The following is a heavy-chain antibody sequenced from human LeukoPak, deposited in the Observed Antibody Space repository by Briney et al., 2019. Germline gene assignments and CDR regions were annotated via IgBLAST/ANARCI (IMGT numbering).Heavy chain of an antibody. Sequence: ASVKVSCKTSGYTFTRYGITWVRQAPGQGLEWMGWISTYNGNTNYAQKLQGRVTVTTDTSTSTAYMELKSLRYDDTAVYYCARSLDASWLQCPEFWGQGTLVTVSP. J-gene: IGHJ4*02. V-gene: IGHV1-18*01. D-gene: IGHD5-24*01. CDR2: ISTYNGNT. CDR3: ARSLDASWLQCPEF. CDR1: GYTFTRYG.